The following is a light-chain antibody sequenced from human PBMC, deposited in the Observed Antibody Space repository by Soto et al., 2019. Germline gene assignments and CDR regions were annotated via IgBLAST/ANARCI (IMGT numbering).Light chain of an antibody. CDR1: QSVSSY. J-gene: IGKJ4*01. CDR3: LQRSNWPPLT. V-gene: IGKV3-11*01. CDR2: DAS. Sequence: EIVLTQSPATLSLSPGERATLSCRASQSVSSYLAWYQQKPGQAPRLLIYDASNRATGIPARFSGSGSGTDFTLTISSLEPEDFAVYYCLQRSNWPPLTFGGWTKVEIK.